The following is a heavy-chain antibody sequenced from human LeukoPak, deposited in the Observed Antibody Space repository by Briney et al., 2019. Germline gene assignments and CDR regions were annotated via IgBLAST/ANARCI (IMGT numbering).Heavy chain of an antibody. V-gene: IGHV3-7*01. CDR1: GFTFSSYW. J-gene: IGHJ4*02. D-gene: IGHD1-1*01. CDR3: ARDKIEGPTKLDY. CDR2: IKQGGSEK. Sequence: GGSLRLSCAASGFTFSSYWMSWVRQAPGKGLEWVANIKQGGSEKYYVDSLKGRFTISRDNAKNSLYLQMNSLRAEDTAVYYCARDKIEGPTKLDYWGQGTLVTVSS.